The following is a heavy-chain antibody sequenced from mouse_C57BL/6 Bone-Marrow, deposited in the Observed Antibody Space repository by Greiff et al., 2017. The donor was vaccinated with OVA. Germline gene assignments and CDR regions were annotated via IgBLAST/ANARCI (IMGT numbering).Heavy chain of an antibody. V-gene: IGHV10-1*01. CDR1: GFSFNTYA. CDR2: IRSKSNNYAK. CDR3: VRPDDYDVPFAY. J-gene: IGHJ3*01. D-gene: IGHD2-4*01. Sequence: DVQLVESGGGLVQPKGSLKLSCAASGFSFNTYAMNWVRQAPGKGLEWVARIRSKSNNYAKYYADSVKDRFTISRDDSESMLYLQMNNLKTEDTAMYYCVRPDDYDVPFAYWGQGTLVTVSA.